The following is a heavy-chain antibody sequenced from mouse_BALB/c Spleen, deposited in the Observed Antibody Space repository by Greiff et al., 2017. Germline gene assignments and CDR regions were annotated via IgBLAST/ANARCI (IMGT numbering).Heavy chain of an antibody. D-gene: IGHD1-1*01. J-gene: IGHJ2*01. CDR2: IDPENGDT. V-gene: IGHV14-4*02. CDR1: GFNIKDYY. Sequence: EVQLQQSGAELVRSGASVKLSCTASGFNIKDYYMHWVKQRPEQGLEWIGWIDPENGDTEYAPKFQGKATMTADTSSNTASLQLSSLTSEDTAVYYCNALFYYGRGYWGQGTTLTVSS. CDR3: NALFYYGRGY.